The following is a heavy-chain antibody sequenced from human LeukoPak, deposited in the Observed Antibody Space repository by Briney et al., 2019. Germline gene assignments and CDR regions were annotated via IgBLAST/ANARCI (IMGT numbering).Heavy chain of an antibody. CDR2: IIPIDDST. J-gene: IGHJ6*02. CDR3: ARHSGHSSWYYGLDV. V-gene: IGHV1-69*13. Sequence: SVKVSCKASGGTFSNHAFSWVRQTPGQGHEWMGGIIPIDDSTNYVQKFQDRVMITADEATNIIYMELGSLKSEDTAEYYCARHSGHSSWYYGLDVWGQGTTVIVSS. CDR1: GGTFSNHA. D-gene: IGHD6-13*01.